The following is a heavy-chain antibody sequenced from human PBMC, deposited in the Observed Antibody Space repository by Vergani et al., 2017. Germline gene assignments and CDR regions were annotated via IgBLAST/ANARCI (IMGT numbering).Heavy chain of an antibody. Sequence: QVQLQQWGPGLLKPSETLSLTCAVYGGSLSGYYWSWIRLPPGQGLEWIGEINHSGTINYNPTLKSPFNVSIDTSRDHFSLKLRSVSAADTAVYFCARRAERWEPLLREDCDVGGQGTFVTVSP. D-gene: IGHD1-26*01. CDR2: INHSGTI. CDR3: ARRAERWEPLLREDCDV. CDR1: GGSLSGYY. J-gene: IGHJ3*01. V-gene: IGHV4-34*01.